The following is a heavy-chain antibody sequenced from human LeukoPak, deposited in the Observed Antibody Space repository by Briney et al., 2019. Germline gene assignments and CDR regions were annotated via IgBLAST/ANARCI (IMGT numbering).Heavy chain of an antibody. CDR3: AKDPLGVYATSFDY. CDR1: GFTFSTCG. V-gene: IGHV3-23*01. J-gene: IGHJ4*02. D-gene: IGHD2-8*01. Sequence: GGSLRLSCAASGFTFSTCGMSWVRQAPGKGLEWVSSISYSGGSTNYADSVKGRFTISRDNSKNTLYLQMNSLRAEDTAIYYCAKDPLGVYATSFDYWGQGTLVTVSS. CDR2: ISYSGGST.